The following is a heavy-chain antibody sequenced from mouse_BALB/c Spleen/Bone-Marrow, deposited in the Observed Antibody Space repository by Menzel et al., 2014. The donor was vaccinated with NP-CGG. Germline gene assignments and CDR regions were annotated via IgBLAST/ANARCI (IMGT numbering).Heavy chain of an antibody. CDR1: GYAFTNYL. CDR2: INPGSGGT. CDR3: ARGGDYGFMDY. J-gene: IGHJ4*01. D-gene: IGHD1-2*01. V-gene: IGHV1-54*01. Sequence: VKLQESGAELVRPGTSVKVSCKASGYAFTNYLIEWVKQRPGQGLEWIGVINPGSGGTNYNEKFKGKATLTADKSSSTAYMQLSSLTSDDSAVYFCARGGDYGFMDYWGQGTSVTVSS.